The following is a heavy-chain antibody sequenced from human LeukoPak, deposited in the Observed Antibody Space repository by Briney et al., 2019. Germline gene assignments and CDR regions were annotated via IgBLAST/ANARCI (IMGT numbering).Heavy chain of an antibody. CDR3: ARDWSSWYLFRPSPHNWFDP. CDR1: GGTFSSYA. CDR2: IIPIFGTA. J-gene: IGHJ5*02. D-gene: IGHD6-13*01. V-gene: IGHV1-69*05. Sequence: SVKVSCKASGGTFSSYAISWVRQAPGQGLEWMGGIIPIFGTANYAQKFQGRVTITTDESTSTAYMELSSLRSGDTAVYYCARDWSSWYLFRPSPHNWFDPWGQGTLVTVSS.